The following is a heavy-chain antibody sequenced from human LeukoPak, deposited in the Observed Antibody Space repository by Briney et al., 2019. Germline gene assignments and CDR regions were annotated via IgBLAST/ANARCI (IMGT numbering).Heavy chain of an antibody. V-gene: IGHV4-31*03. CDR2: IYYSAST. Sequence: SETLSLTCTVSGGSISRGGYYWSWIRQHPGKGLEWIVYIYYSASTYYNPSLKSRVTISVDTSKNQFSLKLSSVTAADTAVYYCARESYDSSGYPRFDYWGQGTLVTVSS. CDR3: ARESYDSSGYPRFDY. J-gene: IGHJ4*02. D-gene: IGHD3-22*01. CDR1: GGSISRGGYY.